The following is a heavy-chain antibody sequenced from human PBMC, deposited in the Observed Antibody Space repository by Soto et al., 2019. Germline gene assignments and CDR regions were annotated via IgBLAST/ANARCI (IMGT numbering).Heavy chain of an antibody. Sequence: ASVKVYCKASGGTFSSYAISWVRQAPGQGLEWMGGIIPIFGTANYAQKFQGRVTITADESTSTAYMELSSLRSEDTAVYYCAMLVGATTYYYYYGMDVWGQGTTVTVSS. J-gene: IGHJ6*02. CDR3: AMLVGATTYYYYYGMDV. D-gene: IGHD1-26*01. CDR2: IIPIFGTA. V-gene: IGHV1-69*13. CDR1: GGTFSSYA.